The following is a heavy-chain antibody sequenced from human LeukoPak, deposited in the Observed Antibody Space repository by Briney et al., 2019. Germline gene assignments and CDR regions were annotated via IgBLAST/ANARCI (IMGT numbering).Heavy chain of an antibody. D-gene: IGHD3-10*01. Sequence: GGSLRLSCAASGFTFSSYSMNWVRQAPGKRLEWVSYISSSSSTIYYADSVKGRFTISRDNAKNSLYLQMNSLRAEDTAVYYCARGYAMVRGVNFDYWGQGTLVTVSS. J-gene: IGHJ4*02. CDR2: ISSSSSTI. CDR3: ARGYAMVRGVNFDY. CDR1: GFTFSSYS. V-gene: IGHV3-48*01.